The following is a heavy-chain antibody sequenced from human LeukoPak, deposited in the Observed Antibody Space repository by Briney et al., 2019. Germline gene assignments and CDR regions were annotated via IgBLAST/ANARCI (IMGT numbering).Heavy chain of an antibody. V-gene: IGHV3-30*04. CDR3: ARDLTMIVVYDAFDI. Sequence: GGSLRLSCAASGFTFSSYAMHWVRQAPGKGLEWVAVISYDGSNKYYADSVKGRFTISRDNSKNTLYLQMNSLRAEDTAVYYCARDLTMIVVYDAFDIWGQGTMVTVSS. J-gene: IGHJ3*02. CDR1: GFTFSSYA. D-gene: IGHD3-22*01. CDR2: ISYDGSNK.